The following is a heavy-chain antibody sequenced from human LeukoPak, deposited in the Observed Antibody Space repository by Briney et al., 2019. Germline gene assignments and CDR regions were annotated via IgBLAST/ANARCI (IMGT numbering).Heavy chain of an antibody. J-gene: IGHJ4*02. Sequence: SRTLSLTCAVSGDSISSPKWWSCVRQPPGKGLEWIGEVYHSGSANYNPSVKSRVTLSVDKSKNQFSLRLTSATAADTAVYYCARDLRGIVAPPRWGQGTLVSVSS. V-gene: IGHV4-4*02. CDR1: GDSISSPKW. CDR2: VYHSGSA. D-gene: IGHD2-15*01. CDR3: ARDLRGIVAPPR.